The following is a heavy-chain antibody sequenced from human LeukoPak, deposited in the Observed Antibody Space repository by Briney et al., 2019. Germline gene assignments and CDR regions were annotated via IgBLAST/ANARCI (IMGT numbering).Heavy chain of an antibody. V-gene: IGHV3-48*01. CDR3: ARLAAAGTFIDY. D-gene: IGHD6-13*01. CDR2: ISSSSTI. CDR1: GFTFSSYS. J-gene: IGHJ4*02. Sequence: GGSLRLSCAASGFTFSSYSMNWVRQAPGKGLEWVSYISSSSTIYYADSVKGRFTISRDNAKNSLYLQMNSLRAEDTAVYYCARLAAAGTFIDYWGQGTLVTVSS.